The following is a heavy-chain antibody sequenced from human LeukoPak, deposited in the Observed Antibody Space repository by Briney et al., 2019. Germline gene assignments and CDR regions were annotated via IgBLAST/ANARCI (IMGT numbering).Heavy chain of an antibody. CDR2: INPNGGST. D-gene: IGHD6-19*01. Sequence: ASVKVSCRASGYTFTSFYMHWVRQAPGQGLEWMGIINPNGGSTSYAENFQGRITMTRDTSTSTVYMELSSLRSEDTAVYYCARRSGWYDRYFDYWGQGTLVTVSS. CDR1: GYTFTSFY. CDR3: ARRSGWYDRYFDY. V-gene: IGHV1-46*01. J-gene: IGHJ4*02.